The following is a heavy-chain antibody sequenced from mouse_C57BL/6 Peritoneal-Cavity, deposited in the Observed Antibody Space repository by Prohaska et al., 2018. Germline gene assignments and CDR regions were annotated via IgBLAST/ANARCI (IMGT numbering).Heavy chain of an antibody. CDR3: ARSLAY. V-gene: IGHV14-2*01. Sequence: EVPLQQSGAELVKPGASVKLSCTVSGFNINDYYMHWVKQRTEQGREWIGRIDPEDGETKYAPKFQGKATITADTSSNTAYLQLSSLTSEDTAVYYCARSLAYWGQGTLVTVSA. CDR1: GFNINDYY. J-gene: IGHJ3*01. CDR2: IDPEDGET.